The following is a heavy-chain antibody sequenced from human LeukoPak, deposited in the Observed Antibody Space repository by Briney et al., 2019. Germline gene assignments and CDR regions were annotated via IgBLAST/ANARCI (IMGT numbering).Heavy chain of an antibody. J-gene: IGHJ4*02. CDR2: IDSDGSRT. V-gene: IGHV3-74*01. CDR1: GFTFSSYW. CDR3: AGDYSDSSGYLS. Sequence: PGGSLRLSCAASGFTFSSYWMHWVRQAPGKGLVWVSRIDSDGSRTSYADSVMGRFTISRDNAKNTLYLQMNSLRAEDTAVYYCAGDYSDSSGYLSWGQGTLVTVSS. D-gene: IGHD3-22*01.